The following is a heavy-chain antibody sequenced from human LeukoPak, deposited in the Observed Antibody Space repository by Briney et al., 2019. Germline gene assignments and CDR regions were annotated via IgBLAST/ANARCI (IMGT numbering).Heavy chain of an antibody. V-gene: IGHV4-59*01. CDR1: GGSISSYY. J-gene: IGHJ6*03. CDR3: ARGYSGSSYYYYYYMDV. D-gene: IGHD1-26*01. Sequence: SETLSLTCTVSGGSISSYYWSWIRQPPGKGLEWIGYIYYSGSTNYNPSLKSRVTISVDTSRNQFSLKLSSVTAADTAVYYCARGYSGSSYYYYYYMDVWGKGTTVTVSS. CDR2: IYYSGST.